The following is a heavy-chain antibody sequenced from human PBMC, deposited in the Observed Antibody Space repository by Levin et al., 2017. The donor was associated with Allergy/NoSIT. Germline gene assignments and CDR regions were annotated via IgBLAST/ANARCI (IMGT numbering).Heavy chain of an antibody. Sequence: PSETLSLTCAVYGGSFSGYYWSWIRQPPGKGLEWIGEINHSGSTNYNPSLKSRVTISVDTSKNQFSLKLSSVTAADTAVYYCAILPEMATTDRAFDIWGQGTMVTVSS. D-gene: IGHD5-24*01. V-gene: IGHV4-34*01. J-gene: IGHJ3*02. CDR3: AILPEMATTDRAFDI. CDR1: GGSFSGYY. CDR2: INHSGST.